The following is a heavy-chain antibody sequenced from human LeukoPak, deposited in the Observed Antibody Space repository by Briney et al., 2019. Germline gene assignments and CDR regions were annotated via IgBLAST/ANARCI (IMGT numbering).Heavy chain of an antibody. Sequence: SETLSLTCTVSVDSISIYYWSWIRPPAGKGREWLGRSYTSGSSSYNSALKGRVSMSVYTAKNQISLKLSSVTAAAAAVYYCSRGRWFGELLYFDYWGQGTLVTVSS. D-gene: IGHD3-10*01. CDR2: SYTSGSS. J-gene: IGHJ4*02. V-gene: IGHV4-4*07. CDR3: SRGRWFGELLYFDY. CDR1: VDSISIYY.